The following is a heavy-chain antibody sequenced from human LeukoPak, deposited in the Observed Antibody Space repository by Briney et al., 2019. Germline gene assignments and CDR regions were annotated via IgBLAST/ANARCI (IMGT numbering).Heavy chain of an antibody. CDR1: GYTFTGYY. Sequence: GASVKVSCKASGYTFTGYYMHWVRQAPGQGLEWMGWINPNSGGTNYAQKFQGRVTMTRDTSTSTVYMELSSLRSEDTAVYYCARTDSSGYSFDYSGQGTLVTVSS. CDR2: INPNSGGT. V-gene: IGHV1-2*02. J-gene: IGHJ4*02. D-gene: IGHD3-22*01. CDR3: ARTDSSGYSFDY.